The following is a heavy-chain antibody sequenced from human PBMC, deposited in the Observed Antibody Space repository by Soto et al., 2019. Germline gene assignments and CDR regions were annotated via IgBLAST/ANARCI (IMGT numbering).Heavy chain of an antibody. V-gene: IGHV3-21*01. CDR3: ARTHPFEAVAGRVTAFDI. D-gene: IGHD6-19*01. CDR2: ISSSSSYI. J-gene: IGHJ3*02. CDR1: GFTFSSYS. Sequence: EVQLVESGGGLVKPGGSLRLSCAASGFTFSSYSMNWVRQAPGKGLEWVSSISSSSSYIYYADSVKGRFTISRDNAKNSLYLQMNSLRAEDTAVYYCARTHPFEAVAGRVTAFDIWGQGTMVTVSS.